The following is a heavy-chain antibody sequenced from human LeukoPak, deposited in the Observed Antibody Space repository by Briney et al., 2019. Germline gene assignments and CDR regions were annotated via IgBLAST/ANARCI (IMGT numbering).Heavy chain of an antibody. J-gene: IGHJ4*02. Sequence: SETLSLTCTVSVGSISSYYWSWIRQPPGKGLEWIGYIYYSGSTNYNPSLKSRVTISVDTSKNQFSLKLSSVTAADTAVYYCARGRPYYYGSGSYPTEFDYWGQGTLVTVSS. D-gene: IGHD3-10*01. CDR3: ARGRPYYYGSGSYPTEFDY. CDR1: VGSISSYY. CDR2: IYYSGST. V-gene: IGHV4-59*01.